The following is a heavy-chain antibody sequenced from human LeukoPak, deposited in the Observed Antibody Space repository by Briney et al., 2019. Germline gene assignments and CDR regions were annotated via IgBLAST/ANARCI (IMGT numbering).Heavy chain of an antibody. CDR3: ARAAEYYYGSGSEYYFDY. J-gene: IGHJ4*02. Sequence: SETLSLTCAVSGGSISSYYWSWIRQPAGKGLEWIGRIYTSGSTNYNPSLKSRVTMSVDTSKNQFSLKLSSVTAADTAVYYCARAAEYYYGSGSEYYFDYWGQGTLVTLPS. D-gene: IGHD3-10*01. CDR1: GGSISSYY. CDR2: IYTSGST. V-gene: IGHV4-4*07.